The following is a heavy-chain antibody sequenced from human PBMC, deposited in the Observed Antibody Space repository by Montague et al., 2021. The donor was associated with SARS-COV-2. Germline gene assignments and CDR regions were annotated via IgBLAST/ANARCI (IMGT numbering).Heavy chain of an antibody. CDR1: GFTFSSYA. CDR3: ARAAQKQYVLLWFGELLHDAFDI. CDR2: ISYDGSNK. J-gene: IGHJ3*02. Sequence: SLRLSCAASGFTFSSYAMHWVRQAPGKGLEWVAVISYDGSNKYYXDSVKGRFTISRDNSKNTLYLQMNSLRAEDTAVYYCARAAQKQYVLLWFGELLHDAFDIGGQGTRVTVSS. V-gene: IGHV3-30-3*01. D-gene: IGHD3-10*01.